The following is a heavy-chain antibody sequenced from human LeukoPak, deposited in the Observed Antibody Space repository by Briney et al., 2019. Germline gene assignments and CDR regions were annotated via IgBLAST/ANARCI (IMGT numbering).Heavy chain of an antibody. D-gene: IGHD3-3*01. CDR3: ARLWGSPITIFGVVPSPYFDY. CDR1: GYSFNTYW. Sequence: GESLKISCKGSGYSFNTYWIGWVRQMPGKGLEWMGIIYPGDSDTRYSPSFQGQVTISADKSISTAYLQWSSLKASDTAMYYCARLWGSPITIFGVVPSPYFDYWGQGTLVTVSS. CDR2: IYPGDSDT. V-gene: IGHV5-51*01. J-gene: IGHJ4*02.